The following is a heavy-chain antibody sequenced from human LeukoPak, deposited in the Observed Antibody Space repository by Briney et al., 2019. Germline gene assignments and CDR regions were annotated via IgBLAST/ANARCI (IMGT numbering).Heavy chain of an antibody. Sequence: GGSLRLSCAASGFTFSDYYMSWIRQAPGKGLEWVSYISSSSSTIYYADSVKGRFTISRDNAKNSLYLQMNSLRAEDTAVYYCARDRRYSSSIYYYYGMDVWGQGTTVTVSS. CDR3: ARDRRYSSSIYYYYGMDV. J-gene: IGHJ6*02. V-gene: IGHV3-11*04. CDR1: GFTFSDYY. D-gene: IGHD6-6*01. CDR2: ISSSSSTI.